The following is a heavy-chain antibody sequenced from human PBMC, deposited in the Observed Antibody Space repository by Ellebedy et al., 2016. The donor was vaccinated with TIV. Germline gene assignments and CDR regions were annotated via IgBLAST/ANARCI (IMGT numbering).Heavy chain of an antibody. CDR1: GFTFSSFG. CDR2: ISYDGNNK. Sequence: GESLKISCAASGFTFSSFGMHWVRPAPGKGLEWVAAISYDGNNKYYGDSVKGRFTIYRDNSKNTLSLQMKSLRGDDTAVYYCAKELHVDSAYWGQGTLVSVSS. CDR3: AKELHVDSAY. D-gene: IGHD5-18*01. J-gene: IGHJ4*02. V-gene: IGHV3-30*18.